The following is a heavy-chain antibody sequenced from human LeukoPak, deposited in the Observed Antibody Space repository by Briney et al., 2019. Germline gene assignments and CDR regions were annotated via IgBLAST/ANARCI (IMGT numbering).Heavy chain of an antibody. CDR3: ARGVTAYGMDV. CDR2: IYHSGST. V-gene: IGHV4-30-2*01. J-gene: IGHJ6*02. Sequence: PSETLSLTCAVSGGSISSGGYSWSWIRQPPGKGLEWIGYIYHSGSTYYNPSLKSRVTISVDRSKNQFSPKLSSVTAADTAVYYCARGVTAYGMDVWGQGTTVTVSS. D-gene: IGHD2-21*02. CDR1: GGSISSGGYS.